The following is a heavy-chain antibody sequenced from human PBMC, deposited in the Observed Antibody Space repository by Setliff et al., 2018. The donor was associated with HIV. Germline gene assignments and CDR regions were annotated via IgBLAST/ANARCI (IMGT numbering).Heavy chain of an antibody. CDR2: IYHSGNT. V-gene: IGHV4-38-2*02. CDR3: ARGSVRGVSFDY. D-gene: IGHD3-10*02. J-gene: IGHJ4*02. CDR1: GYSINSSHF. Sequence: PSETLSLTCTVSGYSINSSHFWGWIRQPPGKGLEWVGHIYHSGNTYYSPSLKSRVTISVDTSKNQFSLKLSSVTAADTAVYYCARGSVRGVSFDYWGQGTLVTVSS.